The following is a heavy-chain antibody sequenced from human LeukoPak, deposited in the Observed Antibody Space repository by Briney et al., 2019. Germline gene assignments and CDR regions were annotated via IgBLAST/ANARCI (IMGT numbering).Heavy chain of an antibody. J-gene: IGHJ6*03. CDR3: ARCSYGEERYCSGGSCYSDYYYYYMDV. CDR1: GFTFSSYE. D-gene: IGHD2-15*01. V-gene: IGHV3-48*03. CDR2: ISSSGSTI. Sequence: GGSLRPSCAASGFTFSSYEMNWVRQAPGKGLEWVSYISSSGSTIYYADSVKGRFTISRDNAKNSLYLQMNSLRAEDTAVYYCARCSYGEERYCSGGSCYSDYYYYYMDVWGKGTTVTVSS.